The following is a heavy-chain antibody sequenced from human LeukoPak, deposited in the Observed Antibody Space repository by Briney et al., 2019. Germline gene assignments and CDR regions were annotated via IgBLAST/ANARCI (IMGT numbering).Heavy chain of an antibody. J-gene: IGHJ4*02. CDR2: TSSDGSGK. V-gene: IGHV3-7*01. D-gene: IGHD1-26*01. Sequence: GGSLRLSCAASGFTFTTYWMTWIRQAPGKGLEWVASTSSDGSGKYYMDSVKGRFTISRDNAKNSLFLQMNSLGAEDTAVYHCGRVRPGDADYWGQGTLVTVSS. CDR1: GFTFTTYW. CDR3: GRVRPGDADY.